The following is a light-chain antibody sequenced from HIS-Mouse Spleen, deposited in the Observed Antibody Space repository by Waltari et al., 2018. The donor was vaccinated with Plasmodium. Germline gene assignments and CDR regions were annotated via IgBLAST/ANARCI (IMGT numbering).Light chain of an antibody. Sequence: SYVLTQPPSVSVAPGQTARITCGGNNIGSKSLHWYQQKPGQAPLLVVYDDSDRPSGIPERFSGSNSGNTATLTISRVEAGDEADYYCQVWDSSSDHRVFGGGTKLTVL. CDR3: QVWDSSSDHRV. J-gene: IGLJ3*02. V-gene: IGLV3-21*02. CDR2: DDS. CDR1: NIGSKS.